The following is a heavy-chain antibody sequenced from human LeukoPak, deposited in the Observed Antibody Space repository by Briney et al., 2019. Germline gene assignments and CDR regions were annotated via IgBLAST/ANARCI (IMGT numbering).Heavy chain of an antibody. CDR2: IYHSGTT. D-gene: IGHD2-15*01. CDR1: GYSISSGYH. Sequence: SETLSLTCTVSGYSISSGYHWGWLRPPPGQGLEWIASIYHSGTTYYNPSLKSRVTISVDMSKNQFSLKLSSVTAADTAVYYCASQSPGSFYFGYWGQGTLVTVSS. V-gene: IGHV4-38-2*02. CDR3: ASQSPGSFYFGY. J-gene: IGHJ4*02.